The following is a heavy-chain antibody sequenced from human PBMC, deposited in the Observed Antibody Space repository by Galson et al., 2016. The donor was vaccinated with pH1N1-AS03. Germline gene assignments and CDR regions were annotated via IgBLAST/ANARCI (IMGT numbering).Heavy chain of an antibody. J-gene: IGHJ4*02. V-gene: IGHV6-1*01. CDR2: TYYRSKWYN. Sequence: CAISGDSVSSNTAAWNWIRQSPSRGLEWLGRTYYRSKWYNDYAVFVTSRITINPDTSKNQFSLQRNSVTLEDTAVYYCARDHLGAGTAFDCWGQGTLVTVSS. CDR3: ARDHLGAGTAFDC. CDR1: GDSVSSNTAA. D-gene: IGHD1-26*01.